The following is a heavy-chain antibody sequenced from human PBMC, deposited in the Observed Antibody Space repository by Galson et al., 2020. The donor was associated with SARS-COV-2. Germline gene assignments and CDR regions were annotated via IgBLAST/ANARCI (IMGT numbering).Heavy chain of an antibody. CDR2: IAPEGGIK. CDR1: GFPSTNYA. Sequence: GRSLRLPCAASGFPSTNYAITWVRQAPGKGLEWVDVIAPEGGIKVYADSVNGRFTIARDNSETMLFLQMTSLRVDEPAVYYCARDVSGGAADIWCYGAMVTVSS. V-gene: IGHV3-30*04. CDR3: ARDVSGGAADI. D-gene: IGHD1-26*01. J-gene: IGHJ3*02.